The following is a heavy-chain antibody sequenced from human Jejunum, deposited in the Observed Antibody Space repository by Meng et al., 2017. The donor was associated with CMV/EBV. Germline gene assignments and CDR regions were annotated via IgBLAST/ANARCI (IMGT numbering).Heavy chain of an antibody. CDR2: IAYDGSNK. CDR1: SHG. V-gene: IGHV3-30*02. D-gene: IGHD3-3*01. Sequence: SHGMHWVRQAPGKGLEWVAFIAYDGSNKYYADSVKGRFTISRDNSKSTLYLQMNSLRAEDTARYYCARENWSGYYSYSLGGMDVWGQGTTVTVSS. CDR3: ARENWSGYYSYSLGGMDV. J-gene: IGHJ6*02.